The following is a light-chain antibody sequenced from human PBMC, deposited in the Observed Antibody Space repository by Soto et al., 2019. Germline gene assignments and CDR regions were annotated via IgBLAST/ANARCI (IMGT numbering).Light chain of an antibody. CDR1: SSDVGAYNY. CDR2: DVT. CDR3: SSYAGSYTPVV. V-gene: IGLV2-11*01. J-gene: IGLJ3*02. Sequence: QSALTQPRSVSGSPGQSVTISCTGTSSDVGAYNYVSWYQQHPGKAPKLMIYDVTTRPSGVPDRFSGSKSGNTASLTISGLQAEDEADYYCSSYAGSYTPVVFGGGTQLTVL.